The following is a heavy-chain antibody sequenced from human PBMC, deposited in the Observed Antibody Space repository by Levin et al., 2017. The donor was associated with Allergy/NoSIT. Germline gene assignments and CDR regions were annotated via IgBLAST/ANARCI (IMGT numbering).Heavy chain of an antibody. V-gene: IGHV3-15*01. CDR3: SSIGYGEYVVAY. D-gene: IGHD4-17*01. CDR1: GINFIRAW. CDR2: IKSKTDGGTI. Sequence: PGGSLRLSCAASGINFIRAWMSWVRQAPGKGLEWVGRIKSKTDGGTIDYAAPVKGRFSISRDDSENTLYLEMNGLKTEDTAVYYCSSIGYGEYVVAYWGQGTLVTVSS. J-gene: IGHJ4*02.